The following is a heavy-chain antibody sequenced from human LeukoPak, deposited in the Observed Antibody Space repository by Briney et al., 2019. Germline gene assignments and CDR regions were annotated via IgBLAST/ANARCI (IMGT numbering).Heavy chain of an antibody. CDR1: GFTFSSYW. Sequence: GGSLRLSCAASGFTFSSYWMSWVRQAPGKGPEWVANIKQDGSEKYYVDSVKGRFTISRDNAKNSLYLQMNSMRAEDTAVYYCARGPTMIVVGLEYCFDYWGQGTLDTVSS. V-gene: IGHV3-7*01. CDR2: IKQDGSEK. J-gene: IGHJ4*02. CDR3: ARGPTMIVVGLEYCFDY. D-gene: IGHD3-22*01.